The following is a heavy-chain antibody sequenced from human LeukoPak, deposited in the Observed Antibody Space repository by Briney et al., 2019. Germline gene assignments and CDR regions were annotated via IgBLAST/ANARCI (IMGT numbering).Heavy chain of an antibody. J-gene: IGHJ5*02. Sequence: PSETLSLTCAVYGGSFSVYYWSWIRQPPGKGLEWIGEINHSGSTNYNPPLKSRVTISVDTSKNQFSLKLSSVTAADTAVYYCARGGIAARPNWFDPWGQGTLVTVSS. CDR1: GGSFSVYY. D-gene: IGHD6-6*01. V-gene: IGHV4-34*01. CDR2: INHSGST. CDR3: ARGGIAARPNWFDP.